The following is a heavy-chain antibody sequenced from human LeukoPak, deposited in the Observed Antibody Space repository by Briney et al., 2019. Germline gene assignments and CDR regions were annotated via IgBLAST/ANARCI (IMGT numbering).Heavy chain of an antibody. CDR1: AITFSTYA. J-gene: IGHJ6*03. CDR2: ISGGAGST. CDR3: AKDKYNFWSGSNYYYMDV. D-gene: IGHD3-3*01. V-gene: IGHV3-23*01. Sequence: GGSLRLSCAASAITFSTYAMSWVRQAPGKGLEGGSVISGGAGSTYYADSVKGRFTISRDNSKNTLYLQMNSLRAEDTAVYYCAKDKYNFWSGSNYYYMDVWGKGTTVTVSS.